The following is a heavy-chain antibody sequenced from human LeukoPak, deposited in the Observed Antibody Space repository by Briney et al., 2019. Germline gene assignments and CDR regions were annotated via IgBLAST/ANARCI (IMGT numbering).Heavy chain of an antibody. CDR3: ANHLDSSGYYDSPFDY. J-gene: IGHJ4*02. Sequence: SQTLSLTCTVSGGSISSGGYYWSWIRQHPGKGLEWIGYIYYSGSTYYNPSLKSRVTISVDTSKNQFSLKLSSVTAADTAVYYCANHLDSSGYYDSPFDYWGQGTLVTVSS. CDR1: GGSISSGGYY. CDR2: IYYSGST. V-gene: IGHV4-31*03. D-gene: IGHD3-22*01.